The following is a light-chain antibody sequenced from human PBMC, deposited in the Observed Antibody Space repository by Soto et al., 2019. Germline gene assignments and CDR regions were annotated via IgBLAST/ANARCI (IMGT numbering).Light chain of an antibody. CDR1: KLGDKL. CDR2: QDS. J-gene: IGLJ1*01. CDR3: QAWDSSTAV. Sequence: SYELAQPPSVSVSPGLTASITCSGDKLGDKLAYWYQQKPGQSPVLVIYQDSKWPSGIPERFSGSSSGNTATLTISGTQSMDEADYYCQAWDSSTAVFGTGTKVTVL. V-gene: IGLV3-1*01.